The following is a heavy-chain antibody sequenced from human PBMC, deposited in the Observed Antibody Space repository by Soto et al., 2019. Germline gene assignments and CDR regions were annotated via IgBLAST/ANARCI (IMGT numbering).Heavy chain of an antibody. D-gene: IGHD2-2*02. CDR1: GFRFGNYR. V-gene: IGHV3-7*03. CDR2: IGKDGNEE. Sequence: GGSLRLSCAASGFRFGNYRMSWVRQARGKWLEWVANIGKDGNEEYYVDSVKGRFTISRDNAKNSLYLQMNKLTVEDTAVYYCAIYLNHWGQGXLVTVYS. J-gene: IGHJ4*02. CDR3: AIYLNH.